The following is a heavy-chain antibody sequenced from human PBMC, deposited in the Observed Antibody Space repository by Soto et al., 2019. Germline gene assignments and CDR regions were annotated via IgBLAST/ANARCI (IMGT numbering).Heavy chain of an antibody. CDR2: INPSFGRA. D-gene: IGHD6-19*01. CDR1: GYTFTSYY. CDR3: ARGAVAGPWGFDY. V-gene: IGHV1-46*01. J-gene: IGHJ4*02. Sequence: GASVKVSCKASGYTFTSYYMHWVRQAPGQGLEWMGRINPSFGRANYAQKLKGRVTMTTDTSTSTAYMELRSLRSDDTAVYYCARGAVAGPWGFDYWGQGTLVTVSS.